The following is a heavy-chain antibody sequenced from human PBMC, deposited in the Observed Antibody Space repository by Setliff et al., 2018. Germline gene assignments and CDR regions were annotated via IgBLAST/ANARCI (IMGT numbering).Heavy chain of an antibody. CDR2: IFMSGSI. CDR3: VRAPVYCSGDCYPRYFDA. CDR1: GTSLDSIANGNQF. J-gene: IGHJ5*02. D-gene: IGHD2-21*01. V-gene: IGHV4-61*09. Sequence: PSETLSLTCSVSGTSLDSIANGNQFWGWIRQPAGKGLEWIGQIFMSGSIDYDPSFESRVTISLDMSKNQFFLDLTSVTAADTGVYYCVRAPVYCSGDCYPRYFDAWGQGTLVAVSS.